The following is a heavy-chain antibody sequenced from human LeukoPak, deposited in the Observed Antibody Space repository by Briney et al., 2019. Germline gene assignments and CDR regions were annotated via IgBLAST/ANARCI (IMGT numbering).Heavy chain of an antibody. CDR3: ARGIGSRWYLDAFDI. V-gene: IGHV5-51*01. D-gene: IGHD6-13*01. Sequence: GESLKISCKGSGYSFTSYWIGWVRQMPGKGLEWMGIIYPGDSDTRYSPSFQGQVTISADKSISTAYLQWSSLKASDTAMYYCARGIGSRWYLDAFDIWGQGTMVTVSS. CDR2: IYPGDSDT. J-gene: IGHJ3*02. CDR1: GYSFTSYW.